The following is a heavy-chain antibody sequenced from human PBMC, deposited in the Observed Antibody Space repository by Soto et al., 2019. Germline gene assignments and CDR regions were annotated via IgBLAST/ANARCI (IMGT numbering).Heavy chain of an antibody. CDR3: ARDKRWTNGPLGYGMDV. D-gene: IGHD2-8*01. V-gene: IGHV1-69*12. CDR2: IIPIFGTA. Sequence: QVQLVQSGAEVKKPGSSVKVSCKASGGTFSSYAISWVRQAPGQGLEWMGGIIPIFGTANYAQKFQGRVTITAGESTSTAYMELSSLRSEDTAVYYCARDKRWTNGPLGYGMDVWGQGTTVTVSS. J-gene: IGHJ6*02. CDR1: GGTFSSYA.